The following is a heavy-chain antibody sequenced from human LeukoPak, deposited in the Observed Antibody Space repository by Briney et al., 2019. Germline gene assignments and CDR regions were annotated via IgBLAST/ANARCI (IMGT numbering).Heavy chain of an antibody. D-gene: IGHD6-13*01. CDR3: ARDYSSSSRFDYYYYYGMDV. V-gene: IGHV1-69*13. Sequence: ASVKVSCKASGGTFSSYAISWVRQAPGQGLEWMGGIIPIFGTANYAQKFQGRVTITADESTSTAYMELRSLRSDDTAVYYCARDYSSSSRFDYYYYYGMDVWGQGTTVTVSS. CDR2: IIPIFGTA. J-gene: IGHJ6*02. CDR1: GGTFSSYA.